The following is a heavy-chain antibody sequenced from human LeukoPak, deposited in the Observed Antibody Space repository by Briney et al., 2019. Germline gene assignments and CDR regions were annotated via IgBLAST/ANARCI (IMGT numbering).Heavy chain of an antibody. Sequence: PSETLSLTCTVSGGSISNYYWSWIRQPAGKGLEWIGRIYTSGGTNYNPSLKSRVAMSVDTSKNQFSLDLTSVTAADAAVYYCARDCSGGTCYLGVLDYWGQGILVTVSS. D-gene: IGHD2-15*01. V-gene: IGHV4-4*07. CDR3: ARDCSGGTCYLGVLDY. J-gene: IGHJ4*02. CDR2: IYTSGGT. CDR1: GGSISNYY.